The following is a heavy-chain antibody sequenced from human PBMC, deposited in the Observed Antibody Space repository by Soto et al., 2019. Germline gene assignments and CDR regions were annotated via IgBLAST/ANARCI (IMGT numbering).Heavy chain of an antibody. J-gene: IGHJ4*02. Sequence: PSETLSLTCSVSGASVSSSHYWGRIRQPPGKGLEWIGSVSYSGGPYYSPSFKSRITIFVDTSNNQFSLRVRSVTATDTAVYFCARHYNTGAFFDYWGQGKLVTVSS. CDR1: GASVSSSHY. D-gene: IGHD1-20*01. V-gene: IGHV4-39*01. CDR2: VSYSGGP. CDR3: ARHYNTGAFFDY.